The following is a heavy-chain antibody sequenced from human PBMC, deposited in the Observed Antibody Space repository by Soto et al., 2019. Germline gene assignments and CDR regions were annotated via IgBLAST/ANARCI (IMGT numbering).Heavy chain of an antibody. CDR2: LYWNNET. CDR3: TRTLVRAGEMDV. V-gene: IGHV2-5*01. J-gene: IGHJ6*02. CDR1: GFSLRSSGVG. D-gene: IGHD3-10*01. Sequence: ITLKESGPTLVKPTQTLTLTCTFSGFSLRSSGVGVGWIRQPPGKALEFLAVLYWNNETPYSPSLKNRLTIAKDTSKIQVVLIMTNMDQADTATYYCTRTLVRAGEMDVWGQGTTVTVSS.